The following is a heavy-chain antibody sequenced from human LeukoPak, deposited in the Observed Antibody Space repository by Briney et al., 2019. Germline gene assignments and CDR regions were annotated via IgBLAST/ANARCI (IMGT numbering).Heavy chain of an antibody. J-gene: IGHJ6*03. CDR2: INSNGDNT. V-gene: IGHV3-20*04. CDR3: ARDGGWYKRGLDYFYYYMDV. CDR1: GFFFDDYG. Sequence: GGSLRLPCAASGFFFDDYGMSWVRQAPGKGLEWVSRINSNGDNTHYADSVKGRFTISRDNAKNSLYLQMNSLMAEDTALYYCARDGGWYKRGLDYFYYYMDVWGKGTTVTVSS. D-gene: IGHD6-19*01.